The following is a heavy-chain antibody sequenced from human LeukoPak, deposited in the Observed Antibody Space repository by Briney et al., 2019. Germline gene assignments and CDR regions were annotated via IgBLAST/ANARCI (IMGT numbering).Heavy chain of an antibody. CDR2: ISYDGSNK. Sequence: GGSLRLSSAASGFTFSSYGMHWVRQAPGKGLEWVAVISYDGSNKYYADSVKGRFTISRDNSKNTLYLQMNSLRAEDTAVYYCAKAEGYDILTGLDYWGQGTLVTVSS. CDR1: GFTFSSYG. D-gene: IGHD3-9*01. J-gene: IGHJ4*02. CDR3: AKAEGYDILTGLDY. V-gene: IGHV3-30*18.